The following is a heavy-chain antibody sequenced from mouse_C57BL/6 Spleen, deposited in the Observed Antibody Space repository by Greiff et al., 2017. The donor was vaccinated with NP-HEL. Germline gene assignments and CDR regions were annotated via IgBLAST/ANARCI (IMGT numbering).Heavy chain of an antibody. CDR2: IDPSDSYT. D-gene: IGHD1-1*01. CDR1: GYTFTSYW. J-gene: IGHJ3*01. V-gene: IGHV1-69*01. CDR3: AILITTVVATD. Sequence: QVQLKQPGAELVMPGASVKLSCKASGYTFTSYWMHWVKQRPGQGLEWIGEIDPSDSYTNYNQKFKGKSTLTVDKSSSTAYMQLSSLTSEDSAVYYCAILITTVVATDWGQGTLVTVSA.